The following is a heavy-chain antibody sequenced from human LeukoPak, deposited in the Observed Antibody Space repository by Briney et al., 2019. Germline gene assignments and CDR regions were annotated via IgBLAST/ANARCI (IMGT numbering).Heavy chain of an antibody. CDR2: ISWNSGSI. Sequence: GGSLRLSCAASGFTFDDYAMHWVRHAPGKGLEWVSGISWNSGSIGYADSVKGRFTISRDNAKNSLYLQMNSLRAEDTALYYCAKDIRGSGSYYTSYYYYYGMDVWGQGTTVTVSS. CDR1: GFTFDDYA. V-gene: IGHV3-9*01. D-gene: IGHD3-10*01. CDR3: AKDIRGSGSYYTSYYYYYGMDV. J-gene: IGHJ6*02.